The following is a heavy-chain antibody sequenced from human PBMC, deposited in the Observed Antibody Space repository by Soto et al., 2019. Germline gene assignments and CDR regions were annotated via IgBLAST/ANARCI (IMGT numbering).Heavy chain of an antibody. V-gene: IGHV3-11*05. CDR3: ARGHGTPYSYTYYFDY. Sequence: PGGSLRLSCAASGFTFSDYYMSWIRQAPGKGLEWVSYISSSSSYTSYADSVKGRFTISRDNAKNSLYLQMNSLRAEDTAVYYCARGHGTPYSYTYYFDYWGQGTLVTVSS. J-gene: IGHJ4*02. D-gene: IGHD5-18*01. CDR2: ISSSSSYT. CDR1: GFTFSDYY.